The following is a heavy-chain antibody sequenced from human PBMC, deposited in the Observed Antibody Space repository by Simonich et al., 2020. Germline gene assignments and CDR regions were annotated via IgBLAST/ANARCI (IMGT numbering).Heavy chain of an antibody. CDR3: ARGGYSGSYNWFDP. Sequence: EVQLVESGGGLVQPGGSLRLSCAASGFTFSSYDMHWVRQATGKGRGGVSTIGTAGDTYYPGSVKGRFTISRENAKNSLYLQMNSLRAGDTAVYYCARGGYSGSYNWFDPWGQGTLVTVSS. CDR2: IGTAGDT. J-gene: IGHJ5*02. D-gene: IGHD1-26*01. CDR1: GFTFSSYD. V-gene: IGHV3-13*01.